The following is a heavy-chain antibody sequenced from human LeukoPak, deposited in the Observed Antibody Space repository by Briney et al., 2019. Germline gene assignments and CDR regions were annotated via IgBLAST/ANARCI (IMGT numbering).Heavy chain of an antibody. CDR2: ISTTATTI. V-gene: IGHV3-11*01. CDR1: GFTFSDYY. Sequence: GGSLRLSCAASGFTFSDYYMSWIRQAPGKGLEWVSYISTTATTIHYADSVKGRFTISRDNAKNSLYLQMNSLRAEDTAVYYCARVLDGSNDCWGQGTLVTVSS. CDR3: ARVLDGSNDC. J-gene: IGHJ4*02. D-gene: IGHD3-10*01.